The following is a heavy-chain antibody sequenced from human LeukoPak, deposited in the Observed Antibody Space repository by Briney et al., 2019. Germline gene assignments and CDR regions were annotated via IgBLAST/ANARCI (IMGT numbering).Heavy chain of an antibody. V-gene: IGHV3-21*04. CDR3: AKRYSPDARYTDV. CDR1: GFTFSSYS. D-gene: IGHD1-1*01. J-gene: IGHJ6*03. CDR2: ISSSSSYI. Sequence: PGGSLRLSCAASGFTFSSYSMNWVRHAPGKGLGWVSSISSSSSYIYYADSVKGRFTISRDNSKNTLYVQMNSLRAEDTAVYYCAKRYSPDARYTDVWGKGTTVTVSS.